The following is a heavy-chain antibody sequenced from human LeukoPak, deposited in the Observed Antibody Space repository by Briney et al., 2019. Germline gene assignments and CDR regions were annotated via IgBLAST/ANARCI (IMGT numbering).Heavy chain of an antibody. CDR3: VRGPYGASISKWFEP. CDR2: IYYSGDT. V-gene: IGHV4-59*01. J-gene: IGHJ5*02. CDR1: RDSISGYS. D-gene: IGHD4/OR15-4a*01. Sequence: SETLSLTCTVSRDSISGYSWSWIRQSPGGGLEWIGYIYYSGDTAYNPSLRGRVTMSVDTSKSQFSLQLRSMTTADTALYYCVRGPYGASISKWFEPWGQG.